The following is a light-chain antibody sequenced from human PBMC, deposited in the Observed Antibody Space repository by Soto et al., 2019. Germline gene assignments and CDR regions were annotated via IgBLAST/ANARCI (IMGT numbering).Light chain of an antibody. J-gene: IGKJ1*01. CDR1: QNVSSY. CDR3: QQRSNWPT. Sequence: EIFLTHSPATLSLSPGERATISCRTSQNVSSYLAWYQQKPGQAPRLLIYDASNRATGIPARFSGSGSGTDFTLSFCSLEPEDFAVYYCQQRSNWPTFGQGTKVDIK. CDR2: DAS. V-gene: IGKV3-11*01.